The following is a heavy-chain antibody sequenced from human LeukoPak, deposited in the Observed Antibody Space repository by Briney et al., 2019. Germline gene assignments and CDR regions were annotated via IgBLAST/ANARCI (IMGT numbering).Heavy chain of an antibody. CDR3: ARDFWATNCYYGMDV. CDR2: ISGSGDSV. D-gene: IGHD3-3*01. V-gene: IGHV3-23*01. Sequence: GGSLRLSCAGSGFIFRNYAMAWVRQAPGKGLECVSAISGSGDSVRHADSVQGRFIISRDNSKSTLYLQMDNLRAEDTALYYCARDFWATNCYYGMDVWGQGTTVTVSS. CDR1: GFIFRNYA. J-gene: IGHJ6*02.